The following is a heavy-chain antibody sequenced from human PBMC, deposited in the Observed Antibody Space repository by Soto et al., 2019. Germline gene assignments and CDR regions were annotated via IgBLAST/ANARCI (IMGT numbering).Heavy chain of an antibody. J-gene: IGHJ3*02. CDR2: IYNEFT. CDR1: GFTVTDIY. CDR3: VREPRYWSGGSCYIIGDAFDI. V-gene: IGHV3-66*01. D-gene: IGHD2-15*01. Sequence: EVQLVESGGGLVQPGGSLRLSCVASGFTVTDIYMNWVRQAPGKGLEWVSVIYNEFTDYADAVRGRFSISTDSSKHALYRQMNSLRDEDSAVYYCVREPRYWSGGSCYIIGDAFDIRGQGAMVTVSS.